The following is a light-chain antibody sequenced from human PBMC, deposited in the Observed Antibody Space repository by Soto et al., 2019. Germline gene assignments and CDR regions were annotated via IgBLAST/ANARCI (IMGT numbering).Light chain of an antibody. Sequence: QSALTQPASVSGSPGQSITLSCTGTSSDLGTYNYVSWYQQHPGKAPKLMIYDVSARPSGLSNRFSGSKFGNTASLTISGLQAEDEAVYYCSSYANNVVFGGGTKLTVL. CDR1: SSDLGTYNY. CDR2: DVS. V-gene: IGLV2-14*01. J-gene: IGLJ2*01. CDR3: SSYANNVV.